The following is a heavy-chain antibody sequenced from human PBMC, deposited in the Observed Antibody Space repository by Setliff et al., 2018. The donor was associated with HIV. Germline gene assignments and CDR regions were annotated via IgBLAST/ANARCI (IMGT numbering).Heavy chain of an antibody. CDR3: GRVAGYCAPSRCYGYNAFDI. CDR1: GGSVSTSSYS. CDR2: IYHTGKT. Sequence: PSETLSLTCTVSGGSVSTSSYSWGWIRQPPEKGLEWIGTIYHTGKTYYNSSLNSRVTTAVDTSKDQFSLNLSTVTAADTAVYYCGRVAGYCAPSRCYGYNAFDIWGPGTMVTVSS. D-gene: IGHD2-15*01. V-gene: IGHV4-39*01. J-gene: IGHJ3*02.